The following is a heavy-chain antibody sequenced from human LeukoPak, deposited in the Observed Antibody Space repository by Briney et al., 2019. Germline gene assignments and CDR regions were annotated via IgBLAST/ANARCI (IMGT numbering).Heavy chain of an antibody. Sequence: GGSLRLSCAASGFTFSSYSMNWVRQAPGKGLEWVSSISSSSSYIYYADSVKGRFTISRDNAENSLFLQMNSLRAEDTAIYYCARSRDWYADYWGQGSLVTVSS. D-gene: IGHD3-9*01. CDR1: GFTFSSYS. J-gene: IGHJ4*02. CDR2: ISSSSSYI. V-gene: IGHV3-21*01. CDR3: ARSRDWYADY.